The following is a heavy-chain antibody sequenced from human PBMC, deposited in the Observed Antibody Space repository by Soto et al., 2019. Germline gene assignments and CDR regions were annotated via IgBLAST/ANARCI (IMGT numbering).Heavy chain of an antibody. Sequence: GGSLRLSCAASGFTFSSYAMHWVRQAPGKGLEWVAVISYDGSNKYYADSVKGRFTISRDNSKNTLCLQMNSLRAEDTAVYYCAKVPRDFAWLLELDYFDYWGQGTPVTVSS. CDR2: ISYDGSNK. J-gene: IGHJ4*02. CDR1: GFTFSSYA. D-gene: IGHD3-9*01. V-gene: IGHV3-30-3*01. CDR3: AKVPRDFAWLLELDYFDY.